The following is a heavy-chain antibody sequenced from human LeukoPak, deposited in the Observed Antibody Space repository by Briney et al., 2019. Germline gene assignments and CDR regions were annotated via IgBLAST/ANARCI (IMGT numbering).Heavy chain of an antibody. CDR3: AREARISIFGVVFDP. Sequence: GRSLRLSCAASGFTFSSYGMHWVRQAPGKGLEWVANIRQDGSQKYYVDSVKGRFTISRDNAKNSMYLQMNSLRAEDTAVYYCAREARISIFGVVFDPWGQGTLVTVSS. V-gene: IGHV3-7*01. CDR1: GFTFSSYG. CDR2: IRQDGSQK. D-gene: IGHD3-3*01. J-gene: IGHJ5*02.